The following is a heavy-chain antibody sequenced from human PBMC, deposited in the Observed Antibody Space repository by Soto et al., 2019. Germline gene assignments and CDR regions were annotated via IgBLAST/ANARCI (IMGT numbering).Heavy chain of an antibody. CDR1: GFTFSSYA. Sequence: GGSLILSCSASGFTFSSYAMHWVRQAPGKGLEYVSSISTNGGSTHYADSVKGRFTISRDNSKNTQYLQMSSLRADDTAVYYCVKGEYYYDSSGYFDYWGQGTLVTVSS. J-gene: IGHJ4*02. CDR2: ISTNGGST. CDR3: VKGEYYYDSSGYFDY. V-gene: IGHV3-64D*06. D-gene: IGHD3-22*01.